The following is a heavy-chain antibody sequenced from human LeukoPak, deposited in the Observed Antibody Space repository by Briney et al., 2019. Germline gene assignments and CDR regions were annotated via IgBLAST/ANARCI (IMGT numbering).Heavy chain of an antibody. CDR2: IYHSGST. CDR1: GYSISSGYY. V-gene: IGHV4-38-2*01. J-gene: IGHJ4*02. D-gene: IGHD2-2*02. Sequence: TSETLSLTCPVSGYSISSGYYWGWIRPPPGKGLEWIGSIYHSGSTYYNPSLKSRVTISVDTSKNQFSLKLSSVTAADTAVYYCASASDIVVVPAAIGTFDYWGQGTLVTVSS. CDR3: ASASDIVVVPAAIGTFDY.